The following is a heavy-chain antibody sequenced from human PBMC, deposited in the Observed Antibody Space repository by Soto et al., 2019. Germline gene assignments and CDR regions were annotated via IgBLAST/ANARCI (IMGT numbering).Heavy chain of an antibody. V-gene: IGHV3-23*01. CDR3: AKDYGGNPFDY. Sequence: GGSLRLSCAASGFTFSRYAMSWVRQAPGKGLEWVSAISGSGDYTYYADSVKGRFTISRDNSKNTLYVQMNSLRAEDTAVYYCAKDYGGNPFDYWGQGTLVTVSS. D-gene: IGHD2-15*01. CDR2: ISGSGDYT. J-gene: IGHJ4*02. CDR1: GFTFSRYA.